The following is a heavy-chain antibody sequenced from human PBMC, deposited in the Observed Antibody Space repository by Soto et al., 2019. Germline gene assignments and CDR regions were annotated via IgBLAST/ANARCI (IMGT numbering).Heavy chain of an antibody. J-gene: IGHJ6*02. D-gene: IGHD3-10*01. CDR2: IIRIFGTP. CDR3: ARQGSNEYYYYGMDV. CDR1: GCTFSSYA. V-gene: IGHV1-69*13. Sequence: SVKVSCKSSGCTFSSYAINCVRQAPGQGLEWMGGIIRIFGTPDYAQRFQGRVTITADESTSTAYMELSSLRSEDTAVYYCARQGSNEYYYYGMDVWGQGTTVTVSS.